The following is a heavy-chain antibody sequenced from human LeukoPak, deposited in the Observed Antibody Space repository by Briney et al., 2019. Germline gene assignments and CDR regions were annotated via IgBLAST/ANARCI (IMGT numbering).Heavy chain of an antibody. CDR1: GGSISSYY. V-gene: IGHV4-59*12. CDR2: IYYSGST. D-gene: IGHD3-22*01. J-gene: IGHJ4*02. CDR3: ARDMIVVDAFDY. Sequence: PSETLSLTCTVSGGSISSYYWSWIRQPPGKGLEWIGYIYYSGSTYYNPSLKSRVTISVDTSKNQFSLKLSSVTAADTAVYYCARDMIVVDAFDYWGQGTLVTVSS.